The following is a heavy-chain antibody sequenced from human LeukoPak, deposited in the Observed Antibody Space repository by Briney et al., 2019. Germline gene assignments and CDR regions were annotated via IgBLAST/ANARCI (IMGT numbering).Heavy chain of an antibody. V-gene: IGHV1-2*02. Sequence: ASVKVSCKASGYTFTGYYMHWVRQAPGQGLEWMGWINPNSGGTNYAQKFQGRVTMTRDTSISTAYMELSRLRSDDTAVYYCARGLSRAVVAPAALSDYWGQGTLVTVSS. CDR2: INPNSGGT. CDR1: GYTFTGYY. CDR3: ARGLSRAVVAPAALSDY. J-gene: IGHJ4*02. D-gene: IGHD2-2*01.